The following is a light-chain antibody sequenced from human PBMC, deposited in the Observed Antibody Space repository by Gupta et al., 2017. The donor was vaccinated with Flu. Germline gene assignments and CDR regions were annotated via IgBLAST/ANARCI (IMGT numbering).Light chain of an antibody. V-gene: IGKV2-30*01. Sequence: SACRSREGLVYSDGNPYLHWFHQRQGQSPRRLIYQVSYRDSGVPDRFSGSGSGTDFTLKISRVEAEDVGIYFCMQGARWPWAFGQGTTVEIK. J-gene: IGKJ1*01. CDR1: EGLVYSDGNPY. CDR3: MQGARWPWA. CDR2: QVS.